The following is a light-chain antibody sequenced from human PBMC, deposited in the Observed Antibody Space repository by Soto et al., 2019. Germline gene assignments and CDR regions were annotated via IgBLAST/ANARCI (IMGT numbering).Light chain of an antibody. J-gene: IGLJ1*01. CDR1: ISDVGGSNF. Sequence: QSVLTQTASVREFSGQSSTIASTGTISDVGGSNFVSWYQQHPGKPPKLIIYEVANRPSGVSNRFSGSKSGSTASLIISRLQTEAEADYYCVSYTSSTTYFFGTGTKVT. CDR3: VSYTSSTTYF. CDR2: EVA. V-gene: IGLV2-14*03.